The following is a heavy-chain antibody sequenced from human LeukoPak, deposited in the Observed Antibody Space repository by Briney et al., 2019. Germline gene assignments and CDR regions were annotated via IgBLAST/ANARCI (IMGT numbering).Heavy chain of an antibody. D-gene: IGHD3-10*01. J-gene: IGHJ4*02. CDR3: AVGSVTLDY. V-gene: IGHV1-18*01. CDR2: ISAYNGNT. CDR1: GYTFTSYG. Sequence: ASVKVSCKASGYTFTSYGISWVRQAPGQGLEWMGWISAYNGNTNYAQKLQDRVTITRDRSMSTAYMELSSLRSEDTAMYYCAVGSVTLDYWGQGTLVTVSS.